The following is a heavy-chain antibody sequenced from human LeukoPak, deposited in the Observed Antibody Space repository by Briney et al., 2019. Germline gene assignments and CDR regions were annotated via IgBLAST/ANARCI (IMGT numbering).Heavy chain of an antibody. D-gene: IGHD6-19*01. CDR1: GYTFTGYY. CDR2: INPNSGCT. CDR3: ARRGIAVAGTLPLIDY. Sequence: ASVKVSCKASGYTFTGYYMHWVRQAPGQGLEWMGRINPNSGCTNYAQKFQGRVTMTRDTSISTAYMELSRLRSDDTAVYYCARRGIAVAGTLPLIDYWGQGTLVTVSS. V-gene: IGHV1-2*06. J-gene: IGHJ4*02.